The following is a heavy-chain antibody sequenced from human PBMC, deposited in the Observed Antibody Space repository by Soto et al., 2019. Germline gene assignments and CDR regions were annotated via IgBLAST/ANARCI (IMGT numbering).Heavy chain of an antibody. CDR3: ARASPPPRE. CDR2: ISAYNGNT. CDR1: GYTFTSYH. J-gene: IGHJ4*02. V-gene: IGHV1-18*01. Sequence: QVQLVQSGAEVKKPGASVKVSCKASGYTFTSYHITWVRQAPGQGLEWMGWISAYNGNTNYAQKLQGRVTMTTDTSTSPAHLELRSMSSHDTAVYYCARASPPPREWGQETLLTVSS.